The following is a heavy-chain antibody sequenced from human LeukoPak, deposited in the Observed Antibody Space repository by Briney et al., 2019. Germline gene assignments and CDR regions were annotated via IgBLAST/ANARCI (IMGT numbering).Heavy chain of an antibody. J-gene: IGHJ4*02. D-gene: IGHD1-1*01. V-gene: IGHV4-39*01. CDR2: IYYSGST. CDR3: GIGSKRPRPFDY. Sequence: SSETLSLTCTVSGGSISSSSYYWGWIRQPPGKGLEWIGSIYYSGSTYYNPSLKSRVTISVDTSKNQFSLKLSSVTAADTAVYYCGIGSKRPRPFDYWGQGTLVTVSS. CDR1: GGSISSSSYY.